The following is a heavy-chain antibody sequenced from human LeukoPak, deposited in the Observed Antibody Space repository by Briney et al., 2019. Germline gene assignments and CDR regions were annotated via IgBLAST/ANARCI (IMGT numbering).Heavy chain of an antibody. Sequence: GSSVKVSCKASGGTFSSYAISWVRQAPGQGLEWMGGIIPIFGTANYAQKFQGRVTITADESTSTAYMELSSLRSEDTAVYYCARDLPTNIWFGELSHFDYWGQGTLVTVSS. V-gene: IGHV1-69*01. CDR2: IIPIFGTA. CDR3: ARDLPTNIWFGELSHFDY. J-gene: IGHJ4*02. D-gene: IGHD3-10*01. CDR1: GGTFSSYA.